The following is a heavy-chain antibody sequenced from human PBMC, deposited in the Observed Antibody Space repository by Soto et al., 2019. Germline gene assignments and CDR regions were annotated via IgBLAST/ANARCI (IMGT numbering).Heavy chain of an antibody. J-gene: IGHJ4*02. CDR2: IIPIFGTA. CDR1: GGTFSSYA. D-gene: IGHD6-6*01. Sequence: QVQLVQSGAEVKKPGSSVKVSCKASGGTFSSYAISWVRQAPGQGLEWMGGIIPIFGTANYAQKFQGRVTITADESTGTAYMELSSLRSEDTVVYYCANSNLEYSSSSALDYWGQGTLVTVSS. CDR3: ANSNLEYSSSSALDY. V-gene: IGHV1-69*01.